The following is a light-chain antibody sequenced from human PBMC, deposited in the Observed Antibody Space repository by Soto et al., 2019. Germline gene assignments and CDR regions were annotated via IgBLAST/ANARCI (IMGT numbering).Light chain of an antibody. Sequence: QSALTQPAPVSGSPGQSITISCTGTSSNVGSYKLVSWYQQHPGKAPKLMIFEVNKRPSGVSNRFSGSKSGNTASLTISGLKAEDEADYYCCSSGGSPTDVFGTGTKVTVL. J-gene: IGLJ1*01. CDR3: CSSGGSPTDV. CDR1: SSNVGSYKL. V-gene: IGLV2-23*02. CDR2: EVN.